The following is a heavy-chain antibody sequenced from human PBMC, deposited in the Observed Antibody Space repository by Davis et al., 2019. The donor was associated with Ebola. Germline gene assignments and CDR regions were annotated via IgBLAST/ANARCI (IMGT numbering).Heavy chain of an antibody. CDR3: ARDKRSSWYGGMDV. CDR1: GSTLSDYY. V-gene: IGHV3-11*01. J-gene: IGHJ6*02. CDR2: SRSSDTTI. D-gene: IGHD6-19*01. Sequence: GGPLRPSCAAPGSTLSDYYMRWIRQAPGKGLEWVSSSRSSDTTIYYSDPVKGRFTVSRDNAKNSLYLQMNSLRAEDTAVYYCARDKRSSWYGGMDVWGQGTTVTVSS.